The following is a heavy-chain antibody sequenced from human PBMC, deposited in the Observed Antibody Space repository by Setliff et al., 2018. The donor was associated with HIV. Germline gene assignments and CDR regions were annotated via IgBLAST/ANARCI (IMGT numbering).Heavy chain of an antibody. CDR3: TRDFGPSEQRIHWYTSSYISGGLDH. D-gene: IGHD6-13*01. CDR2: IDRGHNYM. CDR1: GFSFSSCT. V-gene: IGHV3-21*01. Sequence: GESLKISCAASGFSFSSCTMNWVRQTPGKGLEWVSSIDRGHNYMYYADSVKGRFTISRDNAKNSLYLEMNSLRADDTAVYYCTRDFGPSEQRIHWYTSSYISGGLDHWGLGTLVTVSS. J-gene: IGHJ4*02.